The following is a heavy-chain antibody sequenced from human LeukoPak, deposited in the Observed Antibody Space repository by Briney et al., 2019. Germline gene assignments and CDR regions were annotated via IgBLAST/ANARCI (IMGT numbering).Heavy chain of an antibody. CDR3: ARQSFGSGWYYFDY. CDR2: INSNSGGT. CDR1: GYTFTNYY. J-gene: IGHJ4*02. D-gene: IGHD6-19*01. V-gene: IGHV1-2*02. Sequence: ASVKASCKASGYTFTNYYIHWLRQAPGQGLEWVGWINSNSGGTTYAQKFQGRVSLTRDTSIITASMELSRLTSDDTAVYYCARQSFGSGWYYFDYWGQGTLVTVSA.